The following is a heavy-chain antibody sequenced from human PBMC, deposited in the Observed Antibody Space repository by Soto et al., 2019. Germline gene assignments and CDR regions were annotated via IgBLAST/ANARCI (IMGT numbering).Heavy chain of an antibody. CDR1: GDAIGNGDYY. V-gene: IGHV4-31*03. Sequence: QVQLQESGPGLVKPSQTLSVTCTVSGDAIGNGDYYWTWIRQHPGKALEWLGNIFHSGSTYSNPSHKSRMTISLDTSKNMFSLRLTSVTAAATAVYYCAREVMYSPSRGFPIINWGQGTLVTVSS. CDR2: IFHSGST. J-gene: IGHJ4*02. CDR3: AREVMYSPSRGFPIIN. D-gene: IGHD2-21*01.